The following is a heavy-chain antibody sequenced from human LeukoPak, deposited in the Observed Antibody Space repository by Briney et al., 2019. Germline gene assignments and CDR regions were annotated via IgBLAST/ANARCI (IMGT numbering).Heavy chain of an antibody. CDR3: AKSMTWEAFDI. CDR1: GGSISSYY. V-gene: IGHV4-4*07. CDR2: IYTSGST. J-gene: IGHJ3*02. Sequence: SETLSLTCTVSGGSISSYYWSWIRQPAGEGLEWIGRIYTSGSTNYNPSLKSRVTMSVDTSKNQVSLKLSSVTAADTAVYYCAKSMTWEAFDIWGQGTMVTVSS. D-gene: IGHD1-26*01.